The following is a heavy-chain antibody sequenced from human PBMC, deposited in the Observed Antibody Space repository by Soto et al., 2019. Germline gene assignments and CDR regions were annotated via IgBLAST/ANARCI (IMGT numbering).Heavy chain of an antibody. J-gene: IGHJ6*03. CDR3: ARDQTPRMVVVVAAALAYMDV. Sequence: GGSLRLSCAASGFTFSSYWMSWVRQAPGKGLEWVANIKQDGSGKYYVDSVKGRFTISRDNAKNSLYLQMNSLRAEDTAVYYCARDQTPRMVVVVAAALAYMDVWGKGTTVTVSS. D-gene: IGHD2-15*01. CDR2: IKQDGSGK. V-gene: IGHV3-7*01. CDR1: GFTFSSYW.